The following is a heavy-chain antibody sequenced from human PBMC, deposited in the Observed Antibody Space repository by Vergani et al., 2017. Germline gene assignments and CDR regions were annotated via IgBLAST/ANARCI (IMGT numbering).Heavy chain of an antibody. CDR2: RYYSGST. J-gene: IGHJ4*02. CDR1: GGSLSSYY. CDR3: ARYSSGQTYYFDY. D-gene: IGHD6-19*01. Sequence: QVQLQESGPGLVKPSETLSLTCTVSGGSLSSYYWSWIRQPPGKGLEWIGYRYYSGSTNYNPSLKSRVTISVDTSKNQFSLKLSSVTAADTAVYYCARYSSGQTYYFDYWGQGTLVTVSS. V-gene: IGHV4-59*01.